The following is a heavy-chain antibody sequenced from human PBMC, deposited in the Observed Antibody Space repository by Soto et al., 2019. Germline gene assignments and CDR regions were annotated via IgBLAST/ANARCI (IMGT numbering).Heavy chain of an antibody. CDR1: GFMFNNYA. CDR2: VSVSGGTT. Sequence: PGGSLRLSCAASGFMFNNYAMSWVRQAPGKGLEWVSTVSVSGGTTYYSDSFKGRFTISRDNSKKTVYLQMNRLRADDTAIYYCAKGLYYYDSSGYRLFDYWGQGTLVTVSS. J-gene: IGHJ4*02. D-gene: IGHD3-22*01. CDR3: AKGLYYYDSSGYRLFDY. V-gene: IGHV3-23*01.